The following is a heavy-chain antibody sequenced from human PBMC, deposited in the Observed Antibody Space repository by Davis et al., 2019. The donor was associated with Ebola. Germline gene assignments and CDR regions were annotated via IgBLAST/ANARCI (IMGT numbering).Heavy chain of an antibody. CDR2: ISAYNGNT. D-gene: IGHD6-6*01. Sequence: AASVKVSCKTSGYIFTSYGITWVRQAPGQGLEWMGWISAYNGNTNYAQKLQGRVTMTTDTSTSTAYMELRSLRSDDTAVYYCARAPWEAARVFDYWGQGTLVTVSS. CDR1: GYIFTSYG. CDR3: ARAPWEAARVFDY. J-gene: IGHJ4*02. V-gene: IGHV1-18*01.